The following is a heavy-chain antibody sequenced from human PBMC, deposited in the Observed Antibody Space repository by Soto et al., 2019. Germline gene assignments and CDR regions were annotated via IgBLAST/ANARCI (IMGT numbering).Heavy chain of an antibody. D-gene: IGHD6-13*01. CDR3: ARGSIAAATGGMDV. J-gene: IGHJ6*02. Sequence: PSETLSLTCTVSGGSISSYYWSWIRQPPGKGLGWIGYIYYSGSTNYNPSLKSRVTISVDTSKNQFSLKLSSVTAADTAVYYCARGSIAAATGGMDVWGQGTTVTVSS. V-gene: IGHV4-59*01. CDR1: GGSISSYY. CDR2: IYYSGST.